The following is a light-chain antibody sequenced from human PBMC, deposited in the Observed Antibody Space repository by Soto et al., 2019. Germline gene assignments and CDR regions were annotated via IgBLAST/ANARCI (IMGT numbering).Light chain of an antibody. Sequence: EIVLTQSPATLSLSPGERATLSCRASQSVSTYLAWYQQKPGQAPRILIYDASKRATGIPVRFSCSGYGTDFTLTVTSLEPEDFGVYYCQQRSNWPPTWTFGQGTKVDIK. V-gene: IGKV3-11*01. CDR1: QSVSTY. CDR2: DAS. CDR3: QQRSNWPPTWT. J-gene: IGKJ1*01.